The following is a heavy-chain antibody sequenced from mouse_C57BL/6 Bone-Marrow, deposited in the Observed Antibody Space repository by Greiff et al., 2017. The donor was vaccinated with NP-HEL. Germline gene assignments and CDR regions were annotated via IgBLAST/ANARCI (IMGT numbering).Heavy chain of an antibody. V-gene: IGHV1-26*01. CDR2: INPNNGGT. D-gene: IGHD2-1*01. CDR1: GYTFTDYY. Sequence: VQLQQSGPELVKPGASVKISCKASGYTFTDYYMNWVKQSHGKSLEWIGDINPNNGGTSYNQKFKGKATLTVDKSSSTAYMELRSLTSEDSADYCCARGWYKAWFADWGQGTLVTVSA. J-gene: IGHJ3*01. CDR3: ARGWYKAWFAD.